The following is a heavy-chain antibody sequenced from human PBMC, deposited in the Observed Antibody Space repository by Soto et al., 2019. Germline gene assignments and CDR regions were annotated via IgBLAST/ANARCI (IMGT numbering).Heavy chain of an antibody. CDR1: GESISSADFY. CDR2: MRHSGST. CDR3: ARGGSYYYGMDV. Sequence: PSETLSLTCTVSGESISSADFYWSWIRQHPGKGLEWIGYMRHSGSTFYNPSLRSRLHISVGTSANQFSLRLTSVTAADTAVYYCARGGSYYYGMDVWGQGTTVPVSS. J-gene: IGHJ6*02. V-gene: IGHV4-31*03. D-gene: IGHD1-26*01.